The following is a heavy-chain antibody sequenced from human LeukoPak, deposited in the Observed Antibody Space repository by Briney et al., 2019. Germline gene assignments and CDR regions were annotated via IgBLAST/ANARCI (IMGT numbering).Heavy chain of an antibody. J-gene: IGHJ5*02. V-gene: IGHV3-20*01. CDR1: GFTFDEYG. CDR3: ARSTKGRYYLGWFDP. D-gene: IGHD2/OR15-2a*01. CDR2: ITWNGGTT. Sequence: GGSLRLSCAASGFTFDEYGMNWVRQAPGKGLEWVSGITWNGGTTGYADSVQGRFTISRDNAKKSLYLQMNNLRAGDTALYHCARSTKGRYYLGWFDPWGQGTRVTVSS.